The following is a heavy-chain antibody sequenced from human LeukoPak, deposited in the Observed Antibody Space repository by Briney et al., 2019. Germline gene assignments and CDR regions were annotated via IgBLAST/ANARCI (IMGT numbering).Heavy chain of an antibody. J-gene: IGHJ4*02. V-gene: IGHV4-59*12. D-gene: IGHD3-10*01. CDR1: GGSISRYY. CDR3: ASQGLWFGELDY. Sequence: PSETLSLTCTVCGGSISRYYWSWIRQPPGKGLEWIGYIYYSGSTNYNPSLKSRVTISIDTSKNQFSLKLTSATAADTAVYYCASQGLWFGELDYWGQGTLVTVSS. CDR2: IYYSGST.